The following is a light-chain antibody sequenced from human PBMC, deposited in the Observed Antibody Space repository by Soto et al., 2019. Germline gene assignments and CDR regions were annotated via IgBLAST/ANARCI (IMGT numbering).Light chain of an antibody. CDR1: SGSIASNY. CDR3: QSYDSSNQE. J-gene: IGLJ3*02. V-gene: IGLV6-57*03. Sequence: NFMLTQPHSVSESPGKTVTISCTRSSGSIASNYVQWYQQRPGSAPTTVIYEDNQRPSGVPDRFSGSIDSSSNSASLTISELKTEDEADYYCQSYDSSNQEFGGGTKLTVL. CDR2: EDN.